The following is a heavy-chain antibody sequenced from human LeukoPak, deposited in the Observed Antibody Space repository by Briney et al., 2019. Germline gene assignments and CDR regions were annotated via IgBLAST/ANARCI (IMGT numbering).Heavy chain of an antibody. CDR3: ARDLLDTATA. V-gene: IGHV3-48*03. CDR1: GFSFSNYD. CDR2: ISRSGRTV. D-gene: IGHD2-15*01. J-gene: IGHJ5*02. Sequence: GGSLRLSCKASGFSFSNYDMNWVRQAPGKGLEWISYISRSGRTVTYADSVGGRSSLSRDNARNAQSLQLDSLRVEDTAVYYCARDLLDTATAWGQGTLVVVSS.